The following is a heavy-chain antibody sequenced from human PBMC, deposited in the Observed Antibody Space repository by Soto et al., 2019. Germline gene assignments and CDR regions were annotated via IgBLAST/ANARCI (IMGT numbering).Heavy chain of an antibody. Sequence: GGSLRLSCAASGIAFKSHTMYWVRQPPGKGLEWVSYISSGGSSTQYADSVKGRFTISRDNARNSLSLQMNGLRDEDTAIYYCARGRTDYAYFESWGQGTLVTVSS. D-gene: IGHD3-16*01. J-gene: IGHJ4*02. V-gene: IGHV3-48*02. CDR3: ARGRTDYAYFES. CDR2: ISSGGSST. CDR1: GIAFKSHT.